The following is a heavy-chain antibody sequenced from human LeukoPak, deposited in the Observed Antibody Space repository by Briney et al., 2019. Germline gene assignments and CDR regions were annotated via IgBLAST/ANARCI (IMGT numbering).Heavy chain of an antibody. V-gene: IGHV4-39*07. D-gene: IGHD3-22*01. Sequence: SEILSLTCTVSGGSISSSNYYWGWIRQPPGEGLECIGSIYYTGSTYYNPSLKSRITISVDTSKNQFSLKLSSLTAADTAVYYCARGYYYDSSGYRNYFDYWGQGTLVTVSS. J-gene: IGHJ4*02. CDR3: ARGYYYDSSGYRNYFDY. CDR2: IYYTGST. CDR1: GGSISSSNYY.